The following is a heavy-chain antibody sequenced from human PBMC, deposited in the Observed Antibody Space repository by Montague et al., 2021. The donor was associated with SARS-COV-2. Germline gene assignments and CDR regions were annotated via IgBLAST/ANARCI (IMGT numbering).Heavy chain of an antibody. D-gene: IGHD5-18*01. V-gene: IGHV2-70*01. Sequence: PALVKPTQTLTLTCTFSGFSLAPIGMFLSGIRRPPGKPLGCLALFVWVNDKNSTPSLRPSLPISKDTSKNQEVLTMTNMDPVDTATYYCARMQAELWPNYYYYGMDVWGQGTTVTASS. CDR1: GFSLAPIGMF. CDR3: ARMQAELWPNYYYYGMDV. CDR2: FVWVNDK. J-gene: IGHJ6*02.